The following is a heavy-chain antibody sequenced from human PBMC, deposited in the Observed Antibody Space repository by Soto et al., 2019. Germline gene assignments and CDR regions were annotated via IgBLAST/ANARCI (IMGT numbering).Heavy chain of an antibody. Sequence: SAKASWKACGYTFTSYSMHWVRQAPGQRLEWMGWINAGNGNTKYSQKFQGRVTITRDTSASTAYMELSSLRSEDTAVYYCAGSIVVVTAADYWGQGTPVTVSS. D-gene: IGHD2-21*02. CDR3: AGSIVVVTAADY. J-gene: IGHJ4*02. CDR1: GYTFTSYS. V-gene: IGHV1-3*01. CDR2: INAGNGNT.